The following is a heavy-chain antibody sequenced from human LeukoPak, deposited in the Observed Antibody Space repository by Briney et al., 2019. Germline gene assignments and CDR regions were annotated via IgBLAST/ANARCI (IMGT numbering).Heavy chain of an antibody. Sequence: SVKVSCKASGGTFSSYAISWVRQAPGQGLEWVGRIIPIFGTANYAQKFQGRVTITTDESTSTAYMELSSLRSEDTAVYYCARASYGGNSVGYYYYMDVWGKGTTVTVSS. J-gene: IGHJ6*03. D-gene: IGHD4-23*01. CDR1: GGTFSSYA. CDR3: ARASYGGNSVGYYYYMDV. V-gene: IGHV1-69*05. CDR2: IIPIFGTA.